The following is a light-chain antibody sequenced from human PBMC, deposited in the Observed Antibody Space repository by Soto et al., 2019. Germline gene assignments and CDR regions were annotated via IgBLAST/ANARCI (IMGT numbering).Light chain of an antibody. J-gene: IGLJ2*01. Sequence: QSVLTQPPSASGTPGQRVTISCSGGSSNIGRNPVNWYLQLPGTAPKLLIYTNDRRPSGVPDRVSASKSGTSASLTISGLQSEYEADYYCATWDDSLYGMVFGGGTKLTVL. CDR1: SSNIGRNP. CDR2: TND. CDR3: ATWDDSLYGMV. V-gene: IGLV1-44*01.